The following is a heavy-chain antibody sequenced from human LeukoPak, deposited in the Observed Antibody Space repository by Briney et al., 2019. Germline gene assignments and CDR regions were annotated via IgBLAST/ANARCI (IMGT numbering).Heavy chain of an antibody. J-gene: IGHJ4*02. Sequence: SETLSLTCTVSGGSISSYYWSWIRQPPGKGLEWIGHIYYSGSTNYNPSLKSRVTISVDTSKNQFSLKLSSVTAADTAVYYCARVGGYSYGYPDYWGQGTLVTVSS. CDR2: IYYSGST. CDR1: GGSISSYY. CDR3: ARVGGYSYGYPDY. V-gene: IGHV4-59*01. D-gene: IGHD5-18*01.